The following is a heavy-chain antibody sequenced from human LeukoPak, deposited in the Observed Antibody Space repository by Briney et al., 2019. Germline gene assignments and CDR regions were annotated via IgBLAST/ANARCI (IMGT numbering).Heavy chain of an antibody. J-gene: IGHJ4*02. V-gene: IGHV3-7*01. CDR2: IKQDGSEK. CDR3: ARGGQLLWFGESEDY. CDR1: GFTFSSYW. D-gene: IGHD3-10*01. Sequence: GGSLRLSCAASGFTFSSYWMSWVRQAPGKGLEWGANIKQDGSEKYYVASVKGRFTISRDNAKNSLYLQMNSLRAEDTAVYYCARGGQLLWFGESEDYWGQGTLVTVSS.